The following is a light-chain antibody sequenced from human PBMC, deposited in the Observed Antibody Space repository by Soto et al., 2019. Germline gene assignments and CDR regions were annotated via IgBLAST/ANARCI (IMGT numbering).Light chain of an antibody. CDR1: SSNIGGNT. V-gene: IGLV1-44*01. CDR2: STY. J-gene: IGLJ2*01. Sequence: QSVLTQPPSASGTPGQRVTISCSGSSSNIGGNTVNWYQQLPGTAPKLLIYSTYQRPSGVPDRFSASKSGASASLAISGLQSEDEADYYCAAWDDSLNGVLFGGGTKVTVL. CDR3: AAWDDSLNGVL.